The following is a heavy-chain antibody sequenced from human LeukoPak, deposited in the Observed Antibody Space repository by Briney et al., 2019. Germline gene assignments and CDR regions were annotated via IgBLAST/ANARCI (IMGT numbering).Heavy chain of an antibody. CDR3: ARDSPTGGMGFDY. CDR2: ISSSSSYI. CDR1: GFTFSSYS. Sequence: PGGSLRLSCAASGFTFSSYSMNWVRQAPGKGLEWVSSISSSSSYIYYVDSVKGRFTISRDNAKNSLYLQMNSLRAEDTAVYYCARDSPTGGMGFDYWGQGTLVTVSS. V-gene: IGHV3-21*01. J-gene: IGHJ4*02. D-gene: IGHD6-13*01.